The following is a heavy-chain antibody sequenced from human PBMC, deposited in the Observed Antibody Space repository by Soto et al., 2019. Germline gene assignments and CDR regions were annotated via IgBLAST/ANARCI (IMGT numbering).Heavy chain of an antibody. CDR2: IYYSGST. D-gene: IGHD5-18*01. CDR1: GGSISSGGYY. J-gene: IGHJ4*02. V-gene: IGHV4-31*03. Sequence: SETLSLTCTVSGGSISSGGYYWSWIRQHPGKGLEWIGYIYYSGSTYYNPSLKSRVTISVDTSKNQFSLKLSSVTAADTAAYYCARGTARRGGYFDYWGQGTLVTVSS. CDR3: ARGTARRGGYFDY.